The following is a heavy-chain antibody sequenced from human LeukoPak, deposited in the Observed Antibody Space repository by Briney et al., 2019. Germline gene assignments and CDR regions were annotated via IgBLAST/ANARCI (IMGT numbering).Heavy chain of an antibody. D-gene: IGHD5-12*01. V-gene: IGHV3-23*01. J-gene: IGHJ4*02. CDR3: AKGQKVYSFDY. CDR1: GFTFSSYA. CDR2: ISASGGST. Sequence: GGSLRLSCAASGFTFSSYAMSWVRHAPGKGLEEVSAISASGGSTYYADSVKGRFTISRDNSKNTLYLQMNSLRAEDTAVYYCAKGQKVYSFDYWGQGTLVTVSS.